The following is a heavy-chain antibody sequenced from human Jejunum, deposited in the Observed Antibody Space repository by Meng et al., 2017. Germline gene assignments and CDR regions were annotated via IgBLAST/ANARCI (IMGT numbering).Heavy chain of an antibody. CDR3: SRVGSSGWYFVGSFDI. J-gene: IGHJ3*02. CDR1: GFRFGDFA. D-gene: IGHD6-19*01. CDR2: IRSKAYGGTA. Sequence: GESLKISCTGSGFRFGDFALSWVRQAPGKGLECVGFIRSKAYGGTAEYAASVKGRFSISRDDSKSIAYLQMNSLKSEDTAKYYCSRVGSSGWYFVGSFDIWGQGKGVT. V-gene: IGHV3-49*04.